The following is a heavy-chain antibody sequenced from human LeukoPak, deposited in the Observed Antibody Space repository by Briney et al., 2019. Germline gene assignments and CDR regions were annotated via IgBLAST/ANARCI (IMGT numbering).Heavy chain of an antibody. Sequence: PGGSLRLSCAASGFTFSSYSMNWVRQAPGRGLEWVSYISSSSSTIYYSDFVKGRFTISRDNAKNSLYLQMNSLRAEDTAVYFCSRNPTAYNWFDPWGQGTLVTVSS. CDR3: SRNPTAYNWFDP. V-gene: IGHV3-48*01. J-gene: IGHJ5*02. CDR1: GFTFSSYS. CDR2: ISSSSSTI. D-gene: IGHD1-14*01.